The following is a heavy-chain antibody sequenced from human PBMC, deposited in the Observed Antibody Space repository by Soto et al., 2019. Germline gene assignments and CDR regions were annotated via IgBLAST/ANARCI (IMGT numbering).Heavy chain of an antibody. V-gene: IGHV4-31*02. Sequence: IRQPPGKGLEWIGYIYYSGSTYYNPSLKSRVTISVDTSKNQFSLKLSSVTAADTAVYYCATCHRIPAFDYWGKGTLVPVFS. CDR3: ATCHRIPAFDY. D-gene: IGHD2-2*01. J-gene: IGHJ4*02. CDR2: IYYSGST.